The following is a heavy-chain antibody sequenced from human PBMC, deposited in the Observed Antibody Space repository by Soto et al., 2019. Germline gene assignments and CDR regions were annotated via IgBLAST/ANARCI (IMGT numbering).Heavy chain of an antibody. CDR1: GSTFRRNA. Sequence: QVQLVESGGGVVQPGRSLRLSCAASGSTFRRNAMHWVRQAPGKGLEWVAGISYDGGNKHYAESVKGRFTISRDNSKNTLYLQMNSLRGEDKSVYFCAKRDGRGWFYFEYWGQGTLVTVSS. J-gene: IGHJ4*02. D-gene: IGHD6-19*01. V-gene: IGHV3-30*18. CDR2: ISYDGGNK. CDR3: AKRDGRGWFYFEY.